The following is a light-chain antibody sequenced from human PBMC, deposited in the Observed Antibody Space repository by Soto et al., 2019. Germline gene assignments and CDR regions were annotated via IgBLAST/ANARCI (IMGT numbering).Light chain of an antibody. Sequence: IQMTQSPSTLSASVGDTVIITCRASQSLSYWLAWYQQKPGQAPKLLIHKASTLESGVPSRFSGSGSGTEFTPTISSLQPDDFATFYCQQYDRFPYTFGQGTKLEIK. V-gene: IGKV1-5*03. J-gene: IGKJ2*01. CDR2: KAS. CDR1: QSLSYW. CDR3: QQYDRFPYT.